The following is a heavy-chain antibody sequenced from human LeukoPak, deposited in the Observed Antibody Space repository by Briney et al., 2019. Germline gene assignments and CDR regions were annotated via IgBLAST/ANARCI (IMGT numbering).Heavy chain of an antibody. D-gene: IGHD5-24*01. J-gene: IGHJ3*02. CDR1: GGTFSSYA. CDR2: IIPIFGTA. V-gene: IGHV1-69*05. CDR3: ARGLRRDGYNAYAFDI. Sequence: SVKVSCKAPGGTFSSYAISWVRQAPGQGLEWMGGIIPIFGTANYAQKFQGRVTITTDESTSTAYMELSSLRSEDTAVYYCARGLRRDGYNAYAFDIWGQGTMVTVSS.